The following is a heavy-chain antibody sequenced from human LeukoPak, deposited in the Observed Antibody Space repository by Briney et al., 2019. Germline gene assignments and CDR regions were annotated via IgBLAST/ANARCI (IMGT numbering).Heavy chain of an antibody. CDR3: ARDMLGIAVAGTVQDYYYYYMDV. Sequence: SETLSLTCTVSGGSIRGQYWTWIRQPPGKGLEWIGYIWNSENTEYNPSLKSRVTMSVDTSKNQFSLKLSSVTAADTAVYYCARDMLGIAVAGTVQDYYYYYMDVWGKGTTVTISS. V-gene: IGHV4-59*11. J-gene: IGHJ6*03. D-gene: IGHD6-19*01. CDR1: GGSIRGQY. CDR2: IWNSENT.